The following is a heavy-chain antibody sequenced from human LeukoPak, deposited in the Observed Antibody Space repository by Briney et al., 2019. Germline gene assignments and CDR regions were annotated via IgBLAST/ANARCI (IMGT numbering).Heavy chain of an antibody. CDR2: IIPILGIA. V-gene: IGHV1-69*04. CDR1: GGTFSSYA. Sequence: SVKVSCKASGGTFSSYAISWVRQAPGQGLEWMGRIIPILGIANYAQKFQGRVTITADKSTSTAYMEQSSLRSEDTAVYYCARALDYYGSGSYYGMDVWGQGTTVTVSS. CDR3: ARALDYYGSGSYYGMDV. D-gene: IGHD3-10*01. J-gene: IGHJ6*02.